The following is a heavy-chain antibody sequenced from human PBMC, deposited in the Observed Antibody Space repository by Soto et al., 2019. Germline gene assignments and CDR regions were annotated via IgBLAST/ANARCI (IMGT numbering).Heavy chain of an antibody. CDR2: ISSDASFV. CDR1: GFTFSDYY. D-gene: IGHD1-26*01. CDR3: ARDLQGSYYPLGDY. J-gene: IGHJ4*02. V-gene: IGHV3-11*01. Sequence: QVQLVESGGGLVKAGGSLRLSCAASGFTFSDYYMSWIRQAPGKGLEWVSSISSDASFVNYADSVKGRFTVSRDNAKKSLYLQINNLRADDTAVYYCARDLQGSYYPLGDYSGQGTLLTVSS.